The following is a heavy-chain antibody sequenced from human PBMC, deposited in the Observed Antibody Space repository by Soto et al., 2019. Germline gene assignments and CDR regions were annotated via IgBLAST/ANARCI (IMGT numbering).Heavy chain of an antibody. CDR3: AKCGLVVPTAPDWFDP. D-gene: IGHD2-2*01. CDR1: GLPFRDYV. CDR2: ISGPGNSI. J-gene: IGHJ5*02. Sequence: PGGSLRLSCAVSGLPFRDYVMSWVRQTPGKGLEWVSSISGPGNSIYSADSVKGRFTISRDNSKNTVYLQMSSLRAEDTAVYFCAKCGLVVPTAPDWFDPWGQGTLVTVSS. V-gene: IGHV3-23*01.